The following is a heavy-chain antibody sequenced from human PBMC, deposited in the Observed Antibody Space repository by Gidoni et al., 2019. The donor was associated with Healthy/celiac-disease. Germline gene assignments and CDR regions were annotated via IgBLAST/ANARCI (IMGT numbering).Heavy chain of an antibody. Sequence: QVQLVQSGAAVKKTGASVKVSCKASGYTFTSYDINWVRQATGQGLEWMGWMNPNSGNTGYAQKFQGRVTMTRNTSISTAYMELSSLRSEDTAVYYCAREMGFRTYTDYWGQGTLVTVSS. D-gene: IGHD3-16*01. CDR2: MNPNSGNT. J-gene: IGHJ4*02. CDR1: GYTFTSYD. CDR3: AREMGFRTYTDY. V-gene: IGHV1-8*01.